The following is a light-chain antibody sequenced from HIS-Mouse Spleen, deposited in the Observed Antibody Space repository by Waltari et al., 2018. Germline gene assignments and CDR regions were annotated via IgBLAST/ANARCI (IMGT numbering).Light chain of an antibody. CDR1: HSVLYSSNNKNY. Sequence: IFIIHSPYSLPFSLFYISTINSNSIHSVLYSSNNKNYLAWYQQKPGQPPKLLIYWASTRESGVPDRFSGSGSGTDFTLTISSLQAEDVAVYYCQQYYSTPYTFGQGTKLEIK. V-gene: IGKV4-1*01. J-gene: IGKJ2*01. CDR3: QQYYSTPYT. CDR2: WAS.